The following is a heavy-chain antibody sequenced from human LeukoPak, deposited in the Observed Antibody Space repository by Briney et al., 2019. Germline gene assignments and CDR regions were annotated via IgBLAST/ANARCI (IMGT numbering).Heavy chain of an antibody. CDR3: ATLYGDYVGSDY. CDR1: GYTFTGYY. V-gene: IGHV1-2*02. Sequence: ASVKVSCKASGYTFTGYYIHWVRQAPGQGLEWMGWTNPNSGGTNYAQKFQGRVTMTRDTSISTAYMELSRLRSDDTAVYYCATLYGDYVGSDYWGQGTLVTVSS. CDR2: TNPNSGGT. D-gene: IGHD4-17*01. J-gene: IGHJ4*02.